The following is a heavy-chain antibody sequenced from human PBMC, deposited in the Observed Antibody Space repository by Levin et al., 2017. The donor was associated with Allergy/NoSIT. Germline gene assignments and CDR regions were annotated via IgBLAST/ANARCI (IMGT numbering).Heavy chain of an antibody. CDR1: GGSVSSSSCY. CDR3: ARDERGGPSDDAFEI. J-gene: IGHJ3*02. Sequence: ASETLSLTCTVSGGSVSSSSCYWGWIRQPPGKGLEWIGSIYYSGSTQYNPSLKSRVTISVDTYKNQFSLKLTSVTAADTAIYYCARDERGGPSDDAFEIWGQGTMVTVSS. V-gene: IGHV4-39*07. CDR2: IYYSGST. D-gene: IGHD3-10*01.